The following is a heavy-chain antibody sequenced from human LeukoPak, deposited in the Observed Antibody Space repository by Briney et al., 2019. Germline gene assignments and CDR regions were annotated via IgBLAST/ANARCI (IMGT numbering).Heavy chain of an antibody. V-gene: IGHV1-18*01. Sequence: ASVKVSCKASGYTFTSYGISWVRQAPGQGLEWMGWISAYNGNTNYAQKLQGRVTMTTDTSTSTAYMELRSLRSDDTAVYYCATTGLLWFGELPLDIWGQGTMVTVSS. J-gene: IGHJ3*02. CDR2: ISAYNGNT. D-gene: IGHD3-10*01. CDR3: ATTGLLWFGELPLDI. CDR1: GYTFTSYG.